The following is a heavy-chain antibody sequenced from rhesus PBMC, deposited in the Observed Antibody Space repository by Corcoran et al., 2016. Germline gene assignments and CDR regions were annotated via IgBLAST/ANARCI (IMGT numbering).Heavy chain of an antibody. CDR2: IYGSGGGT. V-gene: IGHV4-106*01. Sequence: QVQLQESGPGLVKPSETLSLTCAVSGGSISDDYYWSWIRQPPGKGLEWIGYIYGSGGGTNYNPSLKSRVTISIDTSKNQFSLKLSSVTAADTAVYYCARVGYSSWSGYFDLWGPGTPITISS. CDR3: ARVGYSSWSGYFDL. CDR1: GGSISDDYY. D-gene: IGHD6-13*01. J-gene: IGHJ2*01.